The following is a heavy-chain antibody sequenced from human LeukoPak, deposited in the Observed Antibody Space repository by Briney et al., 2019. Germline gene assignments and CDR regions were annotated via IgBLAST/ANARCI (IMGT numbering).Heavy chain of an antibody. CDR1: GYTITNHG. CDR3: ARGVRDGMDV. V-gene: IGHV1-18*04. D-gene: IGHD3-10*01. Sequence: APMKVSCNASGYTITNHGLTWVRQAPGQGLEWMGWIRAYNGNTNYAQKLQGRVTMTTDTSTSTAYMELTSLRSDDTAVYYCARGVRDGMDVWGQGTTVTVSS. J-gene: IGHJ6*02. CDR2: IRAYNGNT.